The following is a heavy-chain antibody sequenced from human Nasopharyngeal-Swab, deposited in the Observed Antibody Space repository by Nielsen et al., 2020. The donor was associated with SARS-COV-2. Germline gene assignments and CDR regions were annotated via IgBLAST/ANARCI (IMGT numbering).Heavy chain of an antibody. CDR3: ARAGRYYYDSSGYYYDYYYYMDV. Sequence: GESLKISCAASGFTFSSYGMHWVRQAPGQGLEWMGRINPNSGGTNYAQKFQGRVTMTRDTSISTAYMELSRLRSDDTAVYYCARAGRYYYDSSGYYYDYYYYMDVWGKGTTVTVSS. D-gene: IGHD3-22*01. CDR1: GFTFSSYG. CDR2: INPNSGGT. V-gene: IGHV1-2*06. J-gene: IGHJ6*03.